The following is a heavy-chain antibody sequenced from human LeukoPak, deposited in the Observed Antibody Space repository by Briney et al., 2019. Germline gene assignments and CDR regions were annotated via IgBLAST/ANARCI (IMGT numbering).Heavy chain of an antibody. D-gene: IGHD5-24*01. CDR3: ARGLRDGYSNYWYFDL. V-gene: IGHV3-66*01. J-gene: IGHJ2*01. CDR2: IYNAGTT. Sequence: GGSLRLSCVASGFTVSSNYMNWVRQAPGKGLEWVSIIYNAGTTFYTNSVKGRFTISRDNSKNTLFLQMNSLRAEDTAVYYCARGLRDGYSNYWYFDLWGRGTQVTVSS. CDR1: GFTVSSNY.